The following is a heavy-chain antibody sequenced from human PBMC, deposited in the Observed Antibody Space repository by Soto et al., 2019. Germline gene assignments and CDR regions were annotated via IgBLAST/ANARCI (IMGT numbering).Heavy chain of an antibody. V-gene: IGHV4-34*01. J-gene: IGHJ4*02. CDR1: GGSFSGNY. Sequence: SETLSLTCVVYGGSFSGNYWSWIRQSPGKGLEWIGDINHSGSTNYNPSLKSRVTISVDTSKNQFSLKLRSVTAADTAVYYCARGRRDYYDSSTYSPGPLWRSWGQGTLVTVS. D-gene: IGHD3-22*01. CDR3: ARGRRDYYDSSTYSPGPLWRS. CDR2: INHSGST.